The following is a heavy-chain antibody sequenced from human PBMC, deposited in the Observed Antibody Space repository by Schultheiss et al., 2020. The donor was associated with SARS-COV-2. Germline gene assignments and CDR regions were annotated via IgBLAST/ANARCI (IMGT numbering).Heavy chain of an antibody. Sequence: GGSLRLSCAASGFTFSSYSMNWVRQAPGKGLEWVSGISGSGVSTYYADSVKGRFTISRDNSKNTLYLQMNSLRAEDTAVYFCAVTYYYDSGSSYFDYWGQGTLVTVSS. CDR3: AVTYYYDSGSSYFDY. V-gene: IGHV3-23*01. CDR1: GFTFSSYS. J-gene: IGHJ4*02. D-gene: IGHD3-10*01. CDR2: ISGSGVST.